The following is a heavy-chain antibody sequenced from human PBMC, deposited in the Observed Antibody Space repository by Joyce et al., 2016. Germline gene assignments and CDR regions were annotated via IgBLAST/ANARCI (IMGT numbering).Heavy chain of an antibody. J-gene: IGHJ4*02. CDR3: ARLAAPASAVITLYYFDY. Sequence: QVQLVQSGAEVKKPGASVKVSCKASGYTFTGYYIHWVRQAPGQGLEWMGRINPNRGVPNYAQKLKGRVTMTRDTSISTAYMELSRLRSDDTAVYYCARLAAPASAVITLYYFDYWGQGTLVTVSS. CDR1: GYTFTGYY. CDR2: INPNRGVP. V-gene: IGHV1-2*06. D-gene: IGHD3-22*01.